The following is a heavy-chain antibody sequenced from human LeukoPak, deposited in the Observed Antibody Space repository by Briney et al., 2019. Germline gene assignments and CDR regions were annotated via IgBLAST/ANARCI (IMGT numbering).Heavy chain of an antibody. CDR1: GYTFTSYG. CDR3: ARGRAEEDYDILTKYDALNI. J-gene: IGHJ3*02. CDR2: ISAYNGNT. D-gene: IGHD3-9*01. Sequence: ASVKVSCKASGYTFTSYGISWVRQAPGQGLEWMGWISAYNGNTNYAQKLQGRVTMTTDTSTSTAYMELRSLRSDDTAVYYCARGRAEEDYDILTKYDALNIWGQGTMVTVSS. V-gene: IGHV1-18*01.